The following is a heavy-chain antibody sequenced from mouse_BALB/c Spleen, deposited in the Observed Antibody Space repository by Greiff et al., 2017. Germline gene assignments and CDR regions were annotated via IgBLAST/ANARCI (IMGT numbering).Heavy chain of an antibody. V-gene: IGHV1-7*01. Sequence: VQLQQSGAELAKPGASVKLSCTASGYTFTSYWMHWVQQRPGQGLEWIGYINPSTGYTEYNQKYKDKATLTADKSSSTAYMQLSSLTSEDSAVYNCTRWGDYGYDGEFAYWGQGTLVTVSA. CDR3: TRWGDYGYDGEFAY. J-gene: IGHJ3*01. D-gene: IGHD2-2*01. CDR1: GYTFTSYW. CDR2: INPSTGYT.